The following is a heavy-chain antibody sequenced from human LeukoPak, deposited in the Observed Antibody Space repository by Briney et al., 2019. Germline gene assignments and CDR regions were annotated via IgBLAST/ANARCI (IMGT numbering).Heavy chain of an antibody. CDR1: GGSISSSSYY. CDR2: IYYSASS. V-gene: IGHV4-39*07. D-gene: IGHD3-16*01. CDR3: ARRGWALWDYFDY. Sequence: SETLSLTCTVSGGSISSSSYYWGWIRQPPGKGLEWIGSIYYSASSYYNPSLKSRVTISVDTSKNQFSLKLSSVTAADTAVYYCARRGWALWDYFDYWGQGTLVTVSS. J-gene: IGHJ4*02.